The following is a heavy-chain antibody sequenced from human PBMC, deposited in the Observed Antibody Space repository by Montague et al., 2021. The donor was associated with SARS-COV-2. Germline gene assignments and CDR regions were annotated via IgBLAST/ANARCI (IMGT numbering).Heavy chain of an antibody. Sequence: SETLSLTCFRLGSWNSGADWKSTRLNPSHHGLAYAVYSLNTKSTKYKPSLKSRVSMSVDKSWNQFSLRLTSVTAADTAIYYCARKGSGRSDLAYWGQGTLGTVSS. J-gene: IGHJ4*02. CDR2: SLNTKST. CDR3: ARKGSGRSDLAY. CDR1: SWNSGADW. D-gene: IGHD1-26*01. V-gene: IGHV4/OR15-8*01.